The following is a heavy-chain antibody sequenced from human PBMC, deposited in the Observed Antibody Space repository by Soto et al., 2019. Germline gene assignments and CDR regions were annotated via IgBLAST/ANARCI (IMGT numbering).Heavy chain of an antibody. Sequence: SDTLSLTCTVSGGSISSSSYYAGWIRQPPGKGLEWIGSIYYSGSTYYNPSLKSRVTISVDTSKNQFSLKLSSVTAADTAVYYCARHTPAISISDHWGQGTLVTVSS. J-gene: IGHJ4*02. CDR1: GGSISSSSYY. CDR2: IYYSGST. V-gene: IGHV4-39*01. CDR3: ARHTPAISISDH. D-gene: IGHD2-15*01.